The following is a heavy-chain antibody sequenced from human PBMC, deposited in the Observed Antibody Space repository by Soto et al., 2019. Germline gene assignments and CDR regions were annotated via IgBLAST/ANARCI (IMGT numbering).Heavy chain of an antibody. Sequence: QVHLVQSGAEVKKPGASEKVSCKGSGYAVTTYGITWVRQAPGQGLEWMGWISAHNGNTNYAQKLQGRVTVSRDTATSTAYMELGSLRSDDTAVYYCARGRYGDYWGQGALVTVSS. CDR2: ISAHNGNT. V-gene: IGHV1-18*01. CDR1: GYAVTTYG. CDR3: ARGRYGDY. D-gene: IGHD1-1*01. J-gene: IGHJ4*02.